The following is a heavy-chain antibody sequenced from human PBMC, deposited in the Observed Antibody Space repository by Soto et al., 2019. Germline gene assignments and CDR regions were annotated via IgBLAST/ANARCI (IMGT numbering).Heavy chain of an antibody. D-gene: IGHD6-19*01. CDR2: IDPSDSYT. J-gene: IGHJ6*02. CDR3: ASPGIAVAGSYGMDV. CDR1: GYSFTSYW. V-gene: IGHV5-10-1*01. Sequence: PGESLKISCKGSGYSFTSYWISWVRQMPGKGLEWMGRIDPSDSYTNYSPSFQGHVTISADKSISTAYLQWSSLKASDTAMYYCASPGIAVAGSYGMDVWGQGTTVNVSS.